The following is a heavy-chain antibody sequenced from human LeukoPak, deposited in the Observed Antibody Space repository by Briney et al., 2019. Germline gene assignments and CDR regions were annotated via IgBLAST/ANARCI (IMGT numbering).Heavy chain of an antibody. CDR3: ARGRSMIQLWLHRYWYFDL. CDR1: GGSISSYY. CDR2: IYTSGST. D-gene: IGHD5-18*01. Sequence: TLSLTCTVSGGSISSYYWSWIRQPAGKGLEWIGRIYTSGSTNYNPSLKSRVTMSVDTSKNQFSLKLSSVTAADTAVYYCARGRSMIQLWLHRYWYFDLWGRGTLVTVSS. V-gene: IGHV4-4*07. J-gene: IGHJ2*01.